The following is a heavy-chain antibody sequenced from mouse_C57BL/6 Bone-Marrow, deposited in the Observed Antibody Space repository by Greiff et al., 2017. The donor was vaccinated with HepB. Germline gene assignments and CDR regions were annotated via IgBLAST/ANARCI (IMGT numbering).Heavy chain of an antibody. J-gene: IGHJ1*03. CDR1: GYTFTSSW. CDR2: IYPSDSET. Sequence: QVQLQQPGAELVRPGSSVKLSCKASGYTFTSSWMDWVKQRPGQGLEWIGNIYPSDSETPYNQKFKDKATLTVDKSSSTAYMQLSSLTSEDSAVYYCLCWGYWDFDVWGTGTTVTVSS. CDR3: LCWGYWDFDV. V-gene: IGHV1-61*01.